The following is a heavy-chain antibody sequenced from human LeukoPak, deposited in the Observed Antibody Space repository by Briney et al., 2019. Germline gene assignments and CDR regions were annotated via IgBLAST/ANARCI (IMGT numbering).Heavy chain of an antibody. V-gene: IGHV1-69*13. J-gene: IGHJ6*02. Sequence: SVNVSCKASGGTFSSYAISWVRQAPGQGLEWMGGIIPIFGTANYAQKFQGRVTITADESTSTAYMELSSLRSEDTAVYYCARDGYYYYYGMDVWGQGTTVTVSS. CDR1: GGTFSSYA. CDR3: ARDGYYYYYGMDV. CDR2: IIPIFGTA.